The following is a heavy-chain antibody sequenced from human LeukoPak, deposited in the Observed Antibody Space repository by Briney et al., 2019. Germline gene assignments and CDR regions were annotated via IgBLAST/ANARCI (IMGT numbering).Heavy chain of an antibody. J-gene: IGHJ4*02. CDR1: GVSISSSSYY. V-gene: IGHV4-39*01. D-gene: IGHD3-22*01. CDR3: ARDYDSSGYFFDY. Sequence: SETLSLTCAVSGVSISSSSYYWGWIRQPPGKGLEWIGSIYYSGSTYYNPSLKSRVTISVDTSKNQFSLKLSSVTAADTAVYYCARDYDSSGYFFDYRGQGTLVTVSS. CDR2: IYYSGST.